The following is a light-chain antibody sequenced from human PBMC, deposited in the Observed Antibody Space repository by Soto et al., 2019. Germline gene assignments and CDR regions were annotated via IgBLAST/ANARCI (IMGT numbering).Light chain of an antibody. CDR2: KAS. V-gene: IGKV1-5*03. CDR3: QQYHTLGT. CDR1: QSISSW. Sequence: DIPMTQSPSTLSASVGDRVTITCRASQSISSWLAWYQQKPGKAPKLLIYKASSLESGVPSRFSGSGSGTEFTLTISSLQPDDFATYYCQQYHTLGTFGQGTKVEIK. J-gene: IGKJ1*01.